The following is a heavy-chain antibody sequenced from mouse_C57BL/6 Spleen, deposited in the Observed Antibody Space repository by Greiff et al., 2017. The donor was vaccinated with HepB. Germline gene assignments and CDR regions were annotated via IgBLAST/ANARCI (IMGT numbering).Heavy chain of an antibody. Sequence: QVQLQQPGAELVKPGASVKLSCKASGYTFTSYWMHWVKQRPGQGLEWIGMIHPNSGSTNYNEKFKSKATLTVDKSSSTAYMQLSSLTSEDSAVYYWARRVGRGCFDVWGAGTTVTVSS. CDR2: IHPNSGST. J-gene: IGHJ1*01. CDR3: ARRVGRGCFDV. D-gene: IGHD4-1*01. CDR1: GYTFTSYW. V-gene: IGHV1-64*01.